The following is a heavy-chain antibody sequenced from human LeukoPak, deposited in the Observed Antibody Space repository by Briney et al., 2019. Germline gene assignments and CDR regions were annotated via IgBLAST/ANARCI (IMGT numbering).Heavy chain of an antibody. CDR2: IHSKSDGGTT. Sequence: GGSLRLSCAASGFSFSNAWMSWVRQPPGKGLEWVGRIHSKSDGGTTDHAAPVKGRFTISRDDSKNTLYLQMNSLNTGDTAVYYCTTLGLLWFGELSNWGQGTLVTVSS. V-gene: IGHV3-15*01. CDR3: TTLGLLWFGELSN. CDR1: GFSFSNAW. J-gene: IGHJ4*02. D-gene: IGHD3-10*01.